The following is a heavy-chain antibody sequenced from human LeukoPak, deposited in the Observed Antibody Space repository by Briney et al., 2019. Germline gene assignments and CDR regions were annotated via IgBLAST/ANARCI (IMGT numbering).Heavy chain of an antibody. J-gene: IGHJ5*02. Sequence: SETLSLTCTVSGASISGSGYYWSWIRQPPGKGLEWIGYIYYSGSTNYNPSLKSRVTISVDTSKNQFSLKLSSVTAADTAVYYCARALAVAGEIDPWGQGTLVTVSS. D-gene: IGHD6-19*01. CDR1: GASISGSGYY. CDR3: ARALAVAGEIDP. V-gene: IGHV4-61*08. CDR2: IYYSGST.